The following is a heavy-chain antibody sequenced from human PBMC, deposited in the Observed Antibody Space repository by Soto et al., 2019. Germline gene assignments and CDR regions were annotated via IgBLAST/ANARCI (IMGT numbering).Heavy chain of an antibody. CDR1: GFTFSSYW. V-gene: IGHV3-74*01. J-gene: IGHJ5*02. CDR3: ARASEQWLKGSTNWFDP. Sequence: EVQLVESGGGLVQPGGSLRLSCAASGFTFSSYWMHWVRQAPGKGLVWVSRINSDGSSTSYADSVKGRFTISRDNAKNTLYLQMNSLRAEDTDVYYCARASEQWLKGSTNWFDPWGQGTLVTVSS. D-gene: IGHD6-19*01. CDR2: INSDGSST.